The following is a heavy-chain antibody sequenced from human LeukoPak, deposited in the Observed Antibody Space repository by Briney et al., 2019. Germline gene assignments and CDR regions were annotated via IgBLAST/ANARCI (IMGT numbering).Heavy chain of an antibody. CDR2: IYAGGGT. D-gene: IGHD2-8*02. CDR3: ASGRSYWYHLDY. V-gene: IGHV3-53*04. Sequence: GGSLRLSCAASAFTVSSNFMTWVRQAPGKGLEWVSLIYAGGGTYYADSAQGRFSISRHLSKNTVDLQMNSLRLEDTAVYYCASGRSYWYHLDYWGRGTLVTVSS. J-gene: IGHJ4*02. CDR1: AFTVSSNF.